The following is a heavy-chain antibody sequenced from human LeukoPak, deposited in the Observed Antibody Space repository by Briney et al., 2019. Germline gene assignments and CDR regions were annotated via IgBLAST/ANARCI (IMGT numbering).Heavy chain of an antibody. D-gene: IGHD6-13*01. Sequence: KSSETLSLTCTVSGGSISSGGYFWSWIRQHPGKGLEWIGYIYYSGSTYYNPSLKSRVTISVDTSKNQFSLKLSSVTAADTAVYYCARAYRGYSSSWYFDYWGQGTLVTVSS. CDR3: ARAYRGYSSSWYFDY. J-gene: IGHJ4*02. CDR2: IYYSGST. V-gene: IGHV4-31*03. CDR1: GGSISSGGYF.